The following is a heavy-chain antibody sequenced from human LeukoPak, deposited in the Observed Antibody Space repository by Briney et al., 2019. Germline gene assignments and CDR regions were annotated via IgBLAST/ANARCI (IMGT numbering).Heavy chain of an antibody. D-gene: IGHD3-16*01. CDR3: ARWGFDSLNLDY. CDR1: GYTFTGYY. CDR2: INPNSGGT. Sequence: ASVKVSCKASGYTFTGYYMHWVRQAPGQGLEWMGWINPNSGGTNYAQKFQGRVTITADESTTTAYMELSSLRSEDTAVYYCARWGFDSLNLDYWGQGTLVTVSS. J-gene: IGHJ4*02. V-gene: IGHV1-2*02.